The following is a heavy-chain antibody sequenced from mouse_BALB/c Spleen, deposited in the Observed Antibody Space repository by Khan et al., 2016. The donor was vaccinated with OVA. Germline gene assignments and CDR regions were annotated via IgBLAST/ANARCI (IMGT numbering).Heavy chain of an antibody. CDR3: ARIQRGNFDY. V-gene: IGHV3-2*02. CDR1: GYSITSDYA. J-gene: IGHJ2*01. CDR2: ISYSGNT. Sequence: EVQLQESGPGLVKPSQSLSLTCTVTGYSITSDYAWNWIRQFPGNKLEWMGYISYSGNTKYNPSLKSRISITRDTSKNQFFLQLNFVTIEDTATCYYARIQRGNFDYWGQGTTLTVSS.